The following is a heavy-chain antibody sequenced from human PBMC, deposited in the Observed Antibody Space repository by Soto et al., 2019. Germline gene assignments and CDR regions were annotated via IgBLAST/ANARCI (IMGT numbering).Heavy chain of an antibody. V-gene: IGHV1-3*01. D-gene: IGHD3-22*01. J-gene: IGHJ4*02. CDR2: INAGNGNT. CDR1: GYTFTSYA. Sequence: ASVKVSCKASGYTFTSYAMHWARQAPGQRLEWMGWINAGNGNTKYSQKFQGRVTITRDTSASTAYMELSSLRSEDTAVYYCARATYYDSSGYYGYFDYWGQGTLVTVSS. CDR3: ARATYYDSSGYYGYFDY.